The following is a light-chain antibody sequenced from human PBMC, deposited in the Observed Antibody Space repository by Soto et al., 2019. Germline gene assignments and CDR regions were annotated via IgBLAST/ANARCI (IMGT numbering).Light chain of an antibody. J-gene: IGKJ4*01. V-gene: IGKV1-5*03. CDR1: QSITNW. CDR2: MAS. CDR3: QQYNRLSSVS. Sequence: DIQLTQSPSTLSASVGDRVTITCRASQSITNWLAWYQQKPGKAPKVLIHMASSLKSGVPSRFSGSGSGTEFTITTTSLQPDYSATYYCQQYNRLSSVSFGGGTKV.